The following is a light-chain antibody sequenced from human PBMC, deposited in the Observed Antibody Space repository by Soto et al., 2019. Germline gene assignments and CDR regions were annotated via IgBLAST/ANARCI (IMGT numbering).Light chain of an antibody. CDR2: EGS. CDR3: SSYASSGTL. V-gene: IGLV2-23*01. J-gene: IGLJ2*01. CDR1: SRDVGSYNL. Sequence: QSVLTQPASVSGSPGQSITISCTGTSRDVGSYNLVSWYQQHPGKAPKLLIYEGSKRPSGVSNRFSGSKSGNTASLTISGLQAEDEADYHCSSYASSGTLFGGGTKLTVL.